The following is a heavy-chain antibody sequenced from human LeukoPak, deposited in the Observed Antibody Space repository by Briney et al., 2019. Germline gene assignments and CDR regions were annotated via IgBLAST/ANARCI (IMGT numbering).Heavy chain of an antibody. CDR2: IYYSGST. D-gene: IGHD6-19*01. V-gene: IGHV4-61*01. CDR3: ARDLRSSGWYGVSY. J-gene: IGHJ4*02. Sequence: SETLSLTCTVSGGSVSSGSYYWSWIRQPPGKGLEWIGYIYYSGSTNYNPSLKSRVTISVDTSKNQFSLKLSSVTAADTAVYYCARDLRSSGWYGVSYWGQGTLVTVSS. CDR1: GGSVSSGSYY.